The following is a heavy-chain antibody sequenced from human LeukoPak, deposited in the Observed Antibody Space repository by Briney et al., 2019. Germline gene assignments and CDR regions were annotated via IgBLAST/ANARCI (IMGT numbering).Heavy chain of an antibody. Sequence: ASVEVSCKASGYTFTGYYMHWVRQAPGQGLEWMGWINPNSGGTNYAQKFQGRVTMTRDTSISTAYMELSRLRSDDTAVYYCARDLGWSSSHWGQGTLVTVSS. CDR3: ARDLGWSSSH. CDR2: INPNSGGT. V-gene: IGHV1-2*02. J-gene: IGHJ4*02. CDR1: GYTFTGYY. D-gene: IGHD6-6*01.